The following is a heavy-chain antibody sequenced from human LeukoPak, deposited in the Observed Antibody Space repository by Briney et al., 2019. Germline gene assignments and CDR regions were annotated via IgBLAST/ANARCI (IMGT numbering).Heavy chain of an antibody. CDR2: IYYSGST. CDR1: GGSISNPNYY. Sequence: SETLSLTCTASGGSISNPNYYWGWIRQPPGKGLEWIGTIYYSGSTYYNPSLKSRVTLSVDTSKNQFSLKLSSVTAADTAVYARDGLDYYYDSSGYYPFDYWGQGTLVTVSS. J-gene: IGHJ4*02. V-gene: IGHV4-39*07. D-gene: IGHD3-22*01. CDR3: DGLDYYYDSSGYYPFDY.